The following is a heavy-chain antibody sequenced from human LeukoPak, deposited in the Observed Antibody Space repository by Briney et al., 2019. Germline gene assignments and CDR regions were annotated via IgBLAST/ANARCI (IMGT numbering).Heavy chain of an antibody. V-gene: IGHV3-21*01. CDR2: ISSSSSYI. CDR1: GFTFSSYS. Sequence: GGSLRLSCAASGFTFSSYSMNWVRQAPGKGLGWVSSISSSSSYIYYADSVKGRITISRDNAKNSLYLQMNSLRAEDTAVYYCARVGYIGWSFDYWGQGTLVTVSS. CDR3: ARVGYIGWSFDY. D-gene: IGHD5-24*01. J-gene: IGHJ4*02.